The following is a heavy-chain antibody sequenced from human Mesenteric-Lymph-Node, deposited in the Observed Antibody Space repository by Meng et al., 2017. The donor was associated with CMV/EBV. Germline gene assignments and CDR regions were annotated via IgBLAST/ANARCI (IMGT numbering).Heavy chain of an antibody. CDR1: GGSFSGYY. CDR2: INHSGST. J-gene: IGHJ4*02. D-gene: IGHD1-26*01. CDR3: ARVPGNSGLYYRSYFDY. Sequence: SETLSLTCAVYGGSFSGYYCSWIRQPPGKGLEWSGAINHSGSTNYNPSLKSRVTISVDTPKNQFSLKLNSVTAADTAVYYCARVPGNSGLYYRSYFDYWGQGKMVTVSS. V-gene: IGHV4-34*01.